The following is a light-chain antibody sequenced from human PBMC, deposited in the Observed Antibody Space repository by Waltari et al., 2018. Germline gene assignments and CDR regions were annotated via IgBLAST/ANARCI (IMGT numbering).Light chain of an antibody. CDR2: GAA. J-gene: IGKJ4*01. Sequence: EIVMTQSPATLSVSPGERATLSCRASQSVGNNLAWFQQKPGQAPRLLIYGAATRATGIPARFSGSGSGTEFTLTVSSLHSEDFAVYYCQQYNNWHPLTFGGGTKVEIK. CDR1: QSVGNN. CDR3: QQYNNWHPLT. V-gene: IGKV3-15*01.